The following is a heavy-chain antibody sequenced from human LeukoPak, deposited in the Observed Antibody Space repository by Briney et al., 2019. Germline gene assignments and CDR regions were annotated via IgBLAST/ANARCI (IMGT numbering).Heavy chain of an antibody. CDR1: GGSISSGGYY. CDR2: IYYSGST. V-gene: IGHV4-31*03. D-gene: IGHD3-22*01. J-gene: IGHJ6*02. Sequence: RSSQTLSLTCTVSGGSISSGGYYWSWIRQHPGKGLEWIGYIYYSGSTYYNPSLKSRVTISVDTSKNQFSLKLSSVTAADTAVYYCARDVVINYYYGMDDWGQGTTVTVSS. CDR3: ARDVVINYYYGMDD.